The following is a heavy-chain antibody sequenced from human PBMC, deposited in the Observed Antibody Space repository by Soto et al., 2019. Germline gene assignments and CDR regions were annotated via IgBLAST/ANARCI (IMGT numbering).Heavy chain of an antibody. Sequence: QLQLQESGPGLVNPSETLSLTCTVSGDSVSSNTYYWGWIRQPPGQGLEWIGGIYYNGNTYYNPSLQSPVSTPGDTYKNQFSLKLSSVTAADTAVYYFARGTKVGPPCDYWSQRTLVTGSS. J-gene: IGHJ4*02. CDR1: GDSVSSNTYY. CDR2: IYYNGNT. V-gene: IGHV4-39*01. CDR3: ARGTKVGPPCDY. D-gene: IGHD1-1*01.